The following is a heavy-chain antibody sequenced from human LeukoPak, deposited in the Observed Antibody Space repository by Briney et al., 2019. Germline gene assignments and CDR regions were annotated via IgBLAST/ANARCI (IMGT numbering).Heavy chain of an antibody. CDR3: ARDDSSGWWGADAFDI. J-gene: IGHJ3*02. CDR1: GFTFSSYW. Sequence: GGSLRLSCAASGFTFSSYWMHWVRQAPGKGLVRVSRINSDGSSTSYADSVKGRFTISRDNAKNTLYLQMNSLRAEDTAVYYCARDDSSGWWGADAFDIWGQGTMVTVSS. CDR2: INSDGSST. V-gene: IGHV3-74*01. D-gene: IGHD6-19*01.